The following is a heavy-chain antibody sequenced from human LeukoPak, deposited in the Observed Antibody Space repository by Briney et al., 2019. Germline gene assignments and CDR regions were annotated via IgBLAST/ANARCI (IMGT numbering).Heavy chain of an antibody. D-gene: IGHD2-2*02. CDR1: GGTFSSYA. CDR3: ARVLVPAAIRNNWFDP. Sequence: ASVKVSCKASGGTFSSYAISWVRQAPGQGLEWMGGIIPIFGTANYAQKFQGRVTITADESTSTAYIELSSLRSEDTAVYYCARVLVPAAIRNNWFDPWGQGTLVTVSS. CDR2: IIPIFGTA. J-gene: IGHJ5*02. V-gene: IGHV1-69*13.